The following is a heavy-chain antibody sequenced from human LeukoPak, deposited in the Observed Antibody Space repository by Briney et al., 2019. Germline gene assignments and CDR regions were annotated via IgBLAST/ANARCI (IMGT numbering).Heavy chain of an antibody. V-gene: IGHV3-53*01. D-gene: IGHD6-19*01. CDR1: GFTVSSNY. J-gene: IGHJ6*02. CDR2: IYSGGST. Sequence: PGGSLRLSCAASGFTVSSNYMSWVRQAPGKGLEWGSVIYSGGSTYYADSVKGRLTISTDNPNNTLHLPMNSLTPEDTAVYYCARGDGSGWYIVSDYYYYGMDVWGQGTTVTVSS. CDR3: ARGDGSGWYIVSDYYYYGMDV.